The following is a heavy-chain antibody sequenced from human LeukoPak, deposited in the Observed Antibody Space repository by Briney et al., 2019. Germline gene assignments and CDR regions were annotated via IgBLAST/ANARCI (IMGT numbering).Heavy chain of an antibody. V-gene: IGHV3-9*01. J-gene: IGHJ4*02. CDR1: GFTFDDYA. Sequence: PGGSLRLSCAASGFTFDDYAMHWVRQAPGKGLEWVSGISWNSGSIGYADSVKGRFTISRDNAKNSLYLQMNSLRAEDTALYYCAKVAGSTPGYSSGHFDYWGQGTLVTVSS. CDR2: ISWNSGSI. CDR3: AKVAGSTPGYSSGHFDY. D-gene: IGHD6-19*01.